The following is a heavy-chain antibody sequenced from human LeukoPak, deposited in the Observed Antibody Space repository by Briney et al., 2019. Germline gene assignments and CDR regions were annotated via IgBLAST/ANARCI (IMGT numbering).Heavy chain of an antibody. Sequence: GGSLRLSCAASGFTFSNYWMSWVRQAPGKGLEWVANIKDDGSAKYYVDSVKGRFTISRDNAKNSLFLQMNSLRAEDTAVYYCARDHGVLTGYYHKDDAFDIWGQGTMVTVSS. CDR3: ARDHGVLTGYYHKDDAFDI. CDR1: GFTFSNYW. D-gene: IGHD3-9*01. CDR2: IKDDGSAK. J-gene: IGHJ3*02. V-gene: IGHV3-7*01.